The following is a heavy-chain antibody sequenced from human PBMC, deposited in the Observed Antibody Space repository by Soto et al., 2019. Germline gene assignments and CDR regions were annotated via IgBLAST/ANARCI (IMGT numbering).Heavy chain of an antibody. V-gene: IGHV3-30*02. J-gene: IGHJ4*02. D-gene: IGHD3-10*02. CDR3: TIVRVADSALDH. CDR2: MSYDGSDT. Sequence: GGSRRLSCVVSGFIFSNNGMHWVRQTPGKGLEWVAFMSYDGSDTFYADSVKGRFTISRDNSKNTLFLHMSNLRAEDTAMYYCTIVRVADSALDHWGQGTLVTVSS. CDR1: GFIFSNNG.